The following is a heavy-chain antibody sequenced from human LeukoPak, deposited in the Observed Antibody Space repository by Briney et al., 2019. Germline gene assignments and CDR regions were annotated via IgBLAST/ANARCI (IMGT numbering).Heavy chain of an antibody. CDR1: DGSISRYY. CDR3: ARGKYSSGWFLDY. V-gene: IGHV4-59*01. Sequence: SETLSLTCTVSDGSISRYYWSWIRQPPGKGLEGIGYFDNSGSANYNPSLKSRLTISEDTSKNQFALKLTSVTAADTAVYYCARGKYSSGWFLDYWGQGTLVIVSS. J-gene: IGHJ4*02. D-gene: IGHD6-19*01. CDR2: FDNSGSA.